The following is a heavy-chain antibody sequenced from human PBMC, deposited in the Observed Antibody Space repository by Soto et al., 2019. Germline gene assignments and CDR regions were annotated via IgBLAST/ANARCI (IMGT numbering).Heavy chain of an antibody. V-gene: IGHV1-24*01. Sequence: QVQLEQSGAEVKKPGASVKVSCKVSGHTLTELCMHWVRQAPGKGLEWMGGFDPEDGETIYAQKFQGRVTMTEDRSSDTAYMEVSSLRSEDTAVYYCAAGGTRWLLSPFDYWGQGTLVTVSS. J-gene: IGHJ4*02. CDR1: GHTLTELC. D-gene: IGHD1-1*01. CDR3: AAGGTRWLLSPFDY. CDR2: FDPEDGET.